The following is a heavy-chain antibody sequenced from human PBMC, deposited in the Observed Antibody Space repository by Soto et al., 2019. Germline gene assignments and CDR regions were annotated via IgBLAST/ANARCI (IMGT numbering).Heavy chain of an antibody. D-gene: IGHD4-4*01. CDR2: IYHSGST. CDR1: GGSISSGGYS. J-gene: IGHJ4*02. CDR3: AREGSKGLDY. V-gene: IGHV4-30-2*01. Sequence: SETLSLTCAVSGGSISSGGYSWSWIRQPPGKGLEWIGYIYHSGSTYYNPSLKSRVTISVDRSKNQFSLKLSSVTAADTAVYYCAREGSKGLDYWGKGTLVTVSS.